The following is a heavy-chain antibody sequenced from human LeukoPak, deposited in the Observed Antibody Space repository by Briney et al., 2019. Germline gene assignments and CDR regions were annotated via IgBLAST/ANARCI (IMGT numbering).Heavy chain of an antibody. CDR3: ARHLLGATNWFDP. CDR2: INHSGST. V-gene: IGHV4-39*01. J-gene: IGHJ5*02. Sequence: SETLSLTCTVSGGSISSGGYYWSWIRQPPGKGLEWIGEINHSGSTNYNPSLKSRVTISVDTSKNQFSLKLSSVTAADTAVYYCARHLLGATNWFDPWGQGTLVTVSS. CDR1: GGSISSGGYY. D-gene: IGHD1-26*01.